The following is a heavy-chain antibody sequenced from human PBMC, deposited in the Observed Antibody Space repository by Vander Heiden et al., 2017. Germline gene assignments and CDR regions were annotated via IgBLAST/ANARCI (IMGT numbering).Heavy chain of an antibody. CDR3: ARRGYSGFEGAWFDH. CDR1: GYDFSLYW. Sequence: EVQLVQSGAEVKKPGESLKISCEVSGYDFSLYWIGWLRQMPGRGLEWMALIYPGDSDSTHNPSYAGQVTISADKSKGILYLHWSTLRASDTGIYYCARRGYSGFEGAWFDHWGQGTPVTVSS. V-gene: IGHV5-51*01. CDR2: IYPGDSDS. J-gene: IGHJ5*02. D-gene: IGHD5-12*01.